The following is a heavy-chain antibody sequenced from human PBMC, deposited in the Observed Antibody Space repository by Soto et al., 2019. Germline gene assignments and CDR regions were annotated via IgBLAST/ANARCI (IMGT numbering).Heavy chain of an antibody. V-gene: IGHV3-48*01. CDR2: ISSSSSTI. CDR1: GFTFSSYS. CDR3: ARDSDIWGSYRYSNTDY. J-gene: IGHJ4*02. Sequence: VQLVESGGGLVQPGGSLRLSCAASGFTFSSYSMNWVRQAPGKGLEWVSYISSSSSTIYYADSVKGRFTISRDNAKNSLYLQMNSLRAEDTAVYYCARDSDIWGSYRYSNTDYWGQGTLVTVSS. D-gene: IGHD3-16*02.